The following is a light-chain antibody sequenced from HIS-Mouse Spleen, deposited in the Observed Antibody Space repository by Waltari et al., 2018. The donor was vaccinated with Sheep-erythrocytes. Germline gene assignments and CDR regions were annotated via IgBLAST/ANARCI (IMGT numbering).Light chain of an antibody. J-gene: IGKJ3*01. CDR1: QSISSY. Sequence: DIQMTQSPSSLSASVGDIVTVTCRASQSISSYLNWYQQKPGKAPKLLIYAASSLQSGVPSRFSGSGSGTDFTLTISSLQPEDFATYYCQQSYSTPQFTFGPGTKVDIK. CDR3: QQSYSTPQFT. V-gene: IGKV1-39*01. CDR2: AAS.